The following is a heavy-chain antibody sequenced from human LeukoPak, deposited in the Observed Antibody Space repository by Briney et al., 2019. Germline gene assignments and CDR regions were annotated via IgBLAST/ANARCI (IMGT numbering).Heavy chain of an antibody. CDR3: ARVDFYYDSSGFDY. V-gene: IGHV1-2*02. CDR2: INPNSGGT. Sequence: GASVKVSCKASGYTFTGYYMHWVRQAPGQGLEWMGWINPNSGGTNYAQKFQGRVTMTRDTSISTAYMELSRLRSDDTAVYYCARVDFYYDSSGFDYWGQGTLVTVSS. CDR1: GYTFTGYY. D-gene: IGHD3-22*01. J-gene: IGHJ4*02.